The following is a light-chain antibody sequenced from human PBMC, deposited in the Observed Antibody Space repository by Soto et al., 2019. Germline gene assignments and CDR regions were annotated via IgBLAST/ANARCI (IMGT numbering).Light chain of an antibody. Sequence: LSPCLLSFSTGESSTLSCRAGQNVDSNYLAWYQQKPGQSPRLMLFGASGRATGIPDRFSGSGSGADFTLTISRMEPEDVAVEYCQQYGSLSCTFGQGTKVDVK. CDR1: QNVDSNY. CDR3: QQYGSLSCT. V-gene: IGKV3-20*01. CDR2: GAS. J-gene: IGKJ1*01.